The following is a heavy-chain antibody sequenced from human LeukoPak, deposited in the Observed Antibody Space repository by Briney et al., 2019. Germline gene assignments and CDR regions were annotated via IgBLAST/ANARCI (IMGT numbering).Heavy chain of an antibody. CDR2: IYSGGST. J-gene: IGHJ4*02. CDR3: ARTPSGSGNFFDY. CDR1: EFSVGSNY. Sequence: GGSLRLSCAASEFSVGSNYMTWVRQAPGKGLEWVSLIYSGGSTYYADSVKGRFTISRDNSRNILYLQMSSLRAEDTAIYYCARTPSGSGNFFDYWGQGAPVTVSS. D-gene: IGHD3-10*01. V-gene: IGHV3-66*01.